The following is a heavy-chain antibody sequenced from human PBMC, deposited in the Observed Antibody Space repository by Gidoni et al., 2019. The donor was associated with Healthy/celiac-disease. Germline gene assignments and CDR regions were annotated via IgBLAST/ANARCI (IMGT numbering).Heavy chain of an antibody. CDR1: GGSISIGGYS. CDR2: IYHSGST. CDR3: ARFVGYGDYKFDY. Sequence: QLQLQESGSGLVKPSQTLSLTCAVSGGSISIGGYSWGWIRQPPWKGLEWIGYIYHSGSTYYNPSLKSRVTIAVDRSKNQFSLKLSSVTAADTAVYYCARFVGYGDYKFDYWGQGTLVTVSS. D-gene: IGHD4-17*01. J-gene: IGHJ4*02. V-gene: IGHV4-30-2*01.